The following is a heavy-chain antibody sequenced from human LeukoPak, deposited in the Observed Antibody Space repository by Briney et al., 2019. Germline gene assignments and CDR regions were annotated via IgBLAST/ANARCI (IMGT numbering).Heavy chain of an antibody. CDR1: GFTFDDYA. CDR2: ISWNSGSI. D-gene: IGHD3-9*01. V-gene: IGHV3-9*01. CDR3: AKDMDDILTGSDY. Sequence: GGSLRLSCAASGFTFDDYAMHWVRQAPGKGLEWVSGISWNSGSIGYADSVKGRFTISRDNAKNSLYLQMNSLRAEDTALYYCAKDMDDILTGSDYWGQGTLVTVSS. J-gene: IGHJ4*02.